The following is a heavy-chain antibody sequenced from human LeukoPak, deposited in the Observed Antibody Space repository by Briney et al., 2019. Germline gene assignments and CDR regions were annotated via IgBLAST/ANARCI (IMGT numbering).Heavy chain of an antibody. CDR1: GFTFNRCW. CDR2: INADGRDT. V-gene: IGHV3-7*01. D-gene: IGHD2-21*02. Sequence: GGSLRLSCVVSGFTFNRCWMNWVRQAPGKGLEWVAHINADGRDTYYVDSVKGRFTISRDNAQNSMYLQMYSLRVEDTAVYYCTSWGDTTAEYFQRWGQGTLVTVSS. J-gene: IGHJ1*01. CDR3: TSWGDTTAEYFQR.